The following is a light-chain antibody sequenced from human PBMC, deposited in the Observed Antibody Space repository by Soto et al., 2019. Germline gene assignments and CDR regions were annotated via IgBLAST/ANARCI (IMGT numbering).Light chain of an antibody. Sequence: EVVLTQSPATLSLSPGERATLSCRASQNISTYLAWYQQKPGQAPRLLIYDGSNRATGIPARFSGGGSGTDFTLTITSLEPEDFVVYYCQQRSNWPPITFGQGTRLEI. CDR2: DGS. J-gene: IGKJ5*01. CDR1: QNISTY. CDR3: QQRSNWPPIT. V-gene: IGKV3-11*01.